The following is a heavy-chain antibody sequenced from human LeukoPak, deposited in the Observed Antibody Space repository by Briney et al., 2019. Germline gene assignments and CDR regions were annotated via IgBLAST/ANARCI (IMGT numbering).Heavy chain of an antibody. CDR3: ARVGWQGAFDI. CDR2: INHSGST. V-gene: IGHV4-34*01. CDR1: GGSFSGYY. J-gene: IGHJ3*02. D-gene: IGHD2-15*01. Sequence: PSETLSLTCAVYGGSFSGYYWSWIRQPPGKGLEWIGEINHSGSTNYNPSLKSRVTISVDTSKNQFSLKLSSVTAADTAVYYCARVGWQGAFDIWGQGTMVTVSS.